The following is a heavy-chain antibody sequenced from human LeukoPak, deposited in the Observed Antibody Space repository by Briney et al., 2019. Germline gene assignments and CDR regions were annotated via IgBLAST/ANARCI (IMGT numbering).Heavy chain of an antibody. CDR3: AREGGGPVAGNATGFAY. Sequence: SQTLSLTCALSGEIVSSNSAAWNWIRQSPSRGLEWLGRTYYRSKWTNDYALPVKSRITINPDTSKNQFSLQLNSVTPEDTAVYYCAREGGGPVAGNATGFAYWGQGTLVTVSS. V-gene: IGHV6-1*01. J-gene: IGHJ4*02. CDR1: GEIVSSNSAA. D-gene: IGHD6-19*01. CDR2: TYYRSKWTN.